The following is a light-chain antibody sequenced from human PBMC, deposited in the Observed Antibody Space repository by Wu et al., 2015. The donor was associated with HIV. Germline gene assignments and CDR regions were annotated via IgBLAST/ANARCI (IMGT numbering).Light chain of an antibody. CDR3: QQYHNWPPLT. J-gene: IGKJ4*01. V-gene: IGKV3-15*01. Sequence: EIVMTQSPATLSVSPGERATLSCRASQSVRNNLAWYQQKPGQAPRLLIYGASTRATGIPARFSGSGSGTEFTLTISSIQSEDFAVYYCQQYHNWPPLTFGGGTKVEIK. CDR1: QSVRNN. CDR2: GAS.